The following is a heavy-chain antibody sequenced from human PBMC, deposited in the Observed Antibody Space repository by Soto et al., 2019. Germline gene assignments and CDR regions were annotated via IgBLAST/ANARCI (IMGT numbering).Heavy chain of an antibody. J-gene: IGHJ6*02. Sequence: EVQLLESGGGLVQPGRSLRLSCAASGFTFSSYAMSWVRQAPGKGLEWVSAISGSGGSTYYADSVKGRFTISRDNSKNTLYLQMNSLRAEDTAVYYCAQDSDSSYEYGMDVWGQGTTVTVSS. CDR1: GFTFSSYA. V-gene: IGHV3-23*01. CDR2: ISGSGGST. CDR3: AQDSDSSYEYGMDV. D-gene: IGHD2-2*01.